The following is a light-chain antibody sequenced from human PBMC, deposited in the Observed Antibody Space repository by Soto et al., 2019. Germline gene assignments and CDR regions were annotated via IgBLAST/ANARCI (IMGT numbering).Light chain of an antibody. Sequence: EIALTQSPGTLSLSPGERATLSCRASQSVSSNYLAWYQQKPGQAPRLLIYGASSRATGIPDRFSGSGSGTDFTLTISRLEPEDFAVYYCQQYGSSRTFGPGTKVDIK. CDR2: GAS. J-gene: IGKJ3*01. CDR3: QQYGSSRT. V-gene: IGKV3-20*01. CDR1: QSVSSNY.